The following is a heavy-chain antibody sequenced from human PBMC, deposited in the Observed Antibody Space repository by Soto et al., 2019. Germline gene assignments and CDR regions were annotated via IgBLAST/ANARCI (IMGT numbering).Heavy chain of an antibody. V-gene: IGHV4-39*01. CDR3: ARQGFITIIVVAPPLIDY. CDR2: IYDSGST. Sequence: SETLSLTCTVSGGSISRSSYYWGWIRQPPGKGLEWIGSIYDSGSTYYNPSLKSRVTIAIDTSKNQFSLKLSSVTAADTAVYYCARQGFITIIVVAPPLIDYWGQGTLVTVSS. CDR1: GGSISRSSYY. D-gene: IGHD3-22*01. J-gene: IGHJ4*02.